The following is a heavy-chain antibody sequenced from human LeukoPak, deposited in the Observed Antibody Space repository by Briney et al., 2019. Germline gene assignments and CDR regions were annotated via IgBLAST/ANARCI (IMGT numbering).Heavy chain of an antibody. D-gene: IGHD1-7*01. V-gene: IGHV3-66*01. CDR1: GFTVSSNY. J-gene: IGHJ6*02. CDR2: IYSGGST. CDR3: ARDSFYYYGMDV. Sequence: PGGSLRLSCAASGFTVSSNYMSWVRQAPGKGLEWVSVIYSGGSTYYADSVKGRFIISRDNSKNTLYLQMNSLRAEDTAVYYCARDSFYYYGMDVWGQGTTVTVSS.